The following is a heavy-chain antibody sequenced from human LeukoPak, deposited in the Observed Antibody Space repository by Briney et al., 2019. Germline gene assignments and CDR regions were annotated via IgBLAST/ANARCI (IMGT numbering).Heavy chain of an antibody. CDR1: GGSISSSSYY. J-gene: IGHJ5*02. V-gene: IGHV4-39*07. Sequence: SETLSLTCTVSGGSISSSSYYWGWIRQPPGKGLEWIGSIYYSGSTYYNPSLKSRVTISVDRSKNQFSLKLSSVTAADTAVYYCASYGSGSYNPYNWFDPWGQGTLVTVSS. D-gene: IGHD3-10*01. CDR3: ASYGSGSYNPYNWFDP. CDR2: IYYSGST.